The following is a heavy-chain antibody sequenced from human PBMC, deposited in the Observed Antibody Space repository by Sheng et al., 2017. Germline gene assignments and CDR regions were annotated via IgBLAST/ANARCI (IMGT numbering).Heavy chain of an antibody. V-gene: IGHV3-66*02. CDR2: IYSGGNT. Sequence: EVQLVESGGGLVQPGGSLRLSCAASGFTVSSNYMSWVRQAPGKGLEWVSVIYSGGNTYYANSVKGRFTISRDNSKNTLYLQMNSLRIEDTAVYYCARGWGLAVAGTRTFDYWGQGTLVTVSS. CDR1: GFTVSSNY. J-gene: IGHJ4*02. CDR3: ARGWGLAVAGTRTFDY. D-gene: IGHD6-19*01.